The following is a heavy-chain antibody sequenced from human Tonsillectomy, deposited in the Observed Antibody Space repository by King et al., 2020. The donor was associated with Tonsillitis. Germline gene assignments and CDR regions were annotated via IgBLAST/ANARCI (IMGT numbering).Heavy chain of an antibody. CDR2: ISWDGGST. Sequence: VQLVESGGVVVQPGGSLRLSCTASGFTFDDYTMHWVRQATGKGLEWVSLISWDGGSTYYADSVKGRFTISRDNSKNSLYLQINGLRTEDTALYYCAKGLAGTLYYYYGMDVWGQGTTVTVSS. J-gene: IGHJ6*02. CDR1: GFTFDDYT. D-gene: IGHD6-19*01. CDR3: AKGLAGTLYYYYGMDV. V-gene: IGHV3-43*01.